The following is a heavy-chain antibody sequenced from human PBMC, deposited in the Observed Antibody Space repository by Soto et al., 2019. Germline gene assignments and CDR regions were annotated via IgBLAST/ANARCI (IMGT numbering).Heavy chain of an antibody. CDR1: GFTFSSYA. V-gene: IGHV3-30-3*01. Sequence: QVQLVESGGGVVQPGRSLRLSCAASGFTFSSYAMHWVRQAPGKGLERVAVISYDGSNKYYADCVKGRFTISRDNSKNTLYLQMNSLRAEDTAVYYCERDAAPVVAYYYVSSGLYWYFGLWGRGTLVTVSS. CDR2: ISYDGSNK. CDR3: ERDAAPVVAYYYVSSGLYWYFGL. J-gene: IGHJ2*01. D-gene: IGHD3-22*01.